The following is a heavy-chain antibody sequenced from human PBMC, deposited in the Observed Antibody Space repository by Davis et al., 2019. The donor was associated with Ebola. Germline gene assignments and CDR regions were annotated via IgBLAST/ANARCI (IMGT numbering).Heavy chain of an antibody. Sequence: GESLKISCAASGFIFSTYAMSWVRQAPVKGLDWVSAISGSGCSTYYADSLKGRFTISRDNSKSTLYLQMYSLRAEDTAIYYCVQDMIEEGLSSPHPDFQHWGQGTLVTVSS. D-gene: IGHD3-22*01. CDR2: ISGSGCST. V-gene: IGHV3-23*01. J-gene: IGHJ1*01. CDR1: GFIFSTYA. CDR3: VQDMIEEGLSSPHPDFQH.